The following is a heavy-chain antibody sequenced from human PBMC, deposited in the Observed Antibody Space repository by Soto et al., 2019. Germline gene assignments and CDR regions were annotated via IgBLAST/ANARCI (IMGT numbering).Heavy chain of an antibody. D-gene: IGHD3-10*01. CDR1: GYAFTNYG. V-gene: IGHV1-18*01. Sequence: ASVKVSCKTSGYAFTNYGISWVRQAPGQGLEWMGWINTYNGNTNHAQKLQGRVTMTTDTSTSTAYMELRSLRSDDTAVYYCARGVGSGTYYNQYNWFDPWGQGTLVTVSS. J-gene: IGHJ5*02. CDR3: ARGVGSGTYYNQYNWFDP. CDR2: INTYNGNT.